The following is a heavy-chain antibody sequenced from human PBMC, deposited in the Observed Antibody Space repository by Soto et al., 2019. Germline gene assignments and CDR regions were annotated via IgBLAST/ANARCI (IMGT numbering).Heavy chain of an antibody. Sequence: SVKVSWKASGSTFSRYAISWGRQAPGQGLEWMGGIIPIFGTANYAQKFQGRVTITADESTSTAYMELSSLRSEDTAVYYCARGAPSDLDYWGQGTLVTVSS. CDR2: IIPIFGTA. CDR3: ARGAPSDLDY. CDR1: GSTFSRYA. V-gene: IGHV1-69*13. J-gene: IGHJ4*02. D-gene: IGHD3-10*01.